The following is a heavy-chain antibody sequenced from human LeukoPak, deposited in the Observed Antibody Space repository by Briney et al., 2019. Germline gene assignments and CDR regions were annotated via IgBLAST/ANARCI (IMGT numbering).Heavy chain of an antibody. D-gene: IGHD3-9*01. CDR2: ISAYNGNT. CDR1: GYTFTSYG. J-gene: IGHJ6*02. CDR3: ARFDWSNYYYYYGMDV. Sequence: ASVKVSCKASGYTFTSYGISWERQAPGQGLEWMGRISAYNGNTNYAQKLQGRVTMTTDTSTSTAYMELRSLRSDDTAVYYCARFDWSNYYYYYGMDVWGQGTTVTVSS. V-gene: IGHV1-18*01.